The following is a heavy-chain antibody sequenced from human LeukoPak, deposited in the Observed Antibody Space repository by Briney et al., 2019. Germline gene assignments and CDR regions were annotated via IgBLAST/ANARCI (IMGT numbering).Heavy chain of an antibody. D-gene: IGHD7-27*01. J-gene: IGHJ6*03. CDR3: ARDRSTPTGDLFADDYYYMDV. V-gene: IGHV3-23*01. CDR1: GFTFSSYA. CDR2: ISGSCGST. Sequence: TGGSLRLSCAASGFTFSSYAMSWGCQGPGQGLEWVSAISGSCGSTYYADSVKGRFTISRDNSKNTLYLQINSLRAEDTAMYYCARDRSTPTGDLFADDYYYMDVWGKGPTVIVSS.